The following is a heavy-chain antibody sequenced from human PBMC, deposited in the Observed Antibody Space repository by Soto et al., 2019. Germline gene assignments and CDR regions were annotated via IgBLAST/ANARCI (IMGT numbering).Heavy chain of an antibody. CDR3: ATTSVDYGEIDY. V-gene: IGHV4-30-2*01. J-gene: IGHJ4*02. CDR2: IYHSGST. CDR1: GGSISSGGYS. D-gene: IGHD4-17*01. Sequence: QLQLQESGSGLVKPSQTLSLTCAVSGGSISSGGYSWSWIRQPPGKGLEWIGYIYHSGSTYYNPSLKRPXXIXVXXSKNQFSLKLSSVTAADTAVYYCATTSVDYGEIDYWGQGTLVTVSS.